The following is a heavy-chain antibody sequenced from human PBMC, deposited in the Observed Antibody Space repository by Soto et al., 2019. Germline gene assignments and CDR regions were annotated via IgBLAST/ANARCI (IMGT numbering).Heavy chain of an antibody. J-gene: IGHJ4*02. CDR1: GFTFSSYS. V-gene: IGHV3-21*01. Sequence: EVQLVESGGGLVKPGGSLRLSCAASGFTFSSYSMNWVRQAPGKGLEWVSSISSGSSYIYYADSVKGRFTISRDNAKNSLYLQMNSLRAEDTAVYYCARDPGYCSGGSCYGFDYWGQGTLVTVSS. CDR2: ISSGSSYI. CDR3: ARDPGYCSGGSCYGFDY. D-gene: IGHD2-15*01.